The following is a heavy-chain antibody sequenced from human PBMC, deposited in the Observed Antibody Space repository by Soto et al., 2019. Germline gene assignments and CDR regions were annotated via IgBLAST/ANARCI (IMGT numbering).Heavy chain of an antibody. V-gene: IGHV3-48*03. D-gene: IGHD3-22*01. Sequence: LRLSCAASGFTFSSYEMNWVRQAPGKGLEWVSYISSSGSTIYYADSVKGRFTISRDNAKNSLYLQMNSLRAEDTAVYYCARSYYDSSGYYVDAFDIWGQGTMVTVSS. CDR3: ARSYYDSSGYYVDAFDI. J-gene: IGHJ3*02. CDR2: ISSSGSTI. CDR1: GFTFSSYE.